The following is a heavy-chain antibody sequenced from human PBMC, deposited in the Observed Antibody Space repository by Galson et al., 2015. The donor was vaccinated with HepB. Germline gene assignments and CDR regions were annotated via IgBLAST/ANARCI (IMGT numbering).Heavy chain of an antibody. CDR2: IWYDGSNK. J-gene: IGHJ6*02. CDR1: GFTFSSYG. D-gene: IGHD6-6*01. V-gene: IGHV3-33*01. CDR3: AREGAARTYYYYGMDV. Sequence: SCKASGFTFSSYGMHWVRQAPGKGLEWVAVIWYDGSNKYYADSVKGRFTISRDNSKNTLYLQMNSLRAEDTAVYHCAREGAARTYYYYGMDVWGQGTTVTVSS.